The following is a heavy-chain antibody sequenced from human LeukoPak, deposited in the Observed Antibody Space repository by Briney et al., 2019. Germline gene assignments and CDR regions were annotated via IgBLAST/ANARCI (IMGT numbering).Heavy chain of an antibody. J-gene: IGHJ4*02. V-gene: IGHV3-23*01. CDR1: GFTFSNYA. D-gene: IGHD3-9*01. Sequence: QTGGSLRLSCAASGFTFSNYAMSWVCQAPGKGLEWVSAIVGSGSSTYYADSVKGRFTISRDNSKNTLYLQLNRLRAEDTAVYYCAKWGDYDILTGYYDSDYWGQGTLVTVSS. CDR3: AKWGDYDILTGYYDSDY. CDR2: IVGSGSST.